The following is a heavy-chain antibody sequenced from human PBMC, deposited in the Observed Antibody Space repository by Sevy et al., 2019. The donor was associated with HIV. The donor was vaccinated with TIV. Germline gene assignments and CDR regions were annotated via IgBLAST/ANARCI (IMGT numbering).Heavy chain of an antibody. D-gene: IGHD3-10*01. CDR2: IISSSSYI. Sequence: GGSLRLSCAASRFTFSSYSMNWVRQAPGKGLEWVSSIISSSSYIYYSDSVKGRFTISRDNAKNSLYLQMNSLRAEDTAVYYCARETMVRGVISYWGQGTLVTVSS. J-gene: IGHJ4*02. V-gene: IGHV3-21*01. CDR1: RFTFSSYS. CDR3: ARETMVRGVISY.